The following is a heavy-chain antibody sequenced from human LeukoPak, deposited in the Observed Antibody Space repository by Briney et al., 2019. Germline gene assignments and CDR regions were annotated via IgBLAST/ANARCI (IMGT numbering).Heavy chain of an antibody. D-gene: IGHD2-8*01. CDR1: GGSFSGYY. CDR3: ATNVPHWDY. J-gene: IGHJ4*02. V-gene: IGHV4-34*01. Sequence: PSETLSLTCAVYGGSFSGYYWSWIRQPPGKGLEWIGEINHSGSTNYNPSLKSRVTISVDTSKNQFSLKLSSVTAADTAVYYCATNVPHWDYWGQGTLVTVSS. CDR2: INHSGST.